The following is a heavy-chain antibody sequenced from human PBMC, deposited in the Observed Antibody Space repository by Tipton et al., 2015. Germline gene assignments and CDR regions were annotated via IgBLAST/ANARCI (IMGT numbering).Heavy chain of an antibody. CDR3: ARGSFDI. J-gene: IGHJ3*02. CDR2: IYYSGST. CDR1: GGSISTRTYY. V-gene: IGHV4-39*01. Sequence: TLSLTCSVSGGSISTRTYYWGWIRQPPGKGLEFIGTIYYSGSTYYNPSLKSRVSISVHTSKPHLSLSLSSVTAADTAVYYCARGSFDIWGQGTLVTVSS.